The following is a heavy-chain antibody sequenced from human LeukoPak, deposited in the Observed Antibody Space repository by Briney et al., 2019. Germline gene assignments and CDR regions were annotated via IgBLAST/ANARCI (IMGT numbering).Heavy chain of an antibody. D-gene: IGHD4-17*01. Sequence: AGGSLRLSCAASGFTFSNYAMHWVRQAPGKGLEWVAVISNDGSKKDYADSVKGRFTISRDNSKNTLYLQMNSLRAEDTAVYYCARGARKGDDYGGFFDYWGQGTLVTVSS. J-gene: IGHJ4*02. V-gene: IGHV3-30*04. CDR2: ISNDGSKK. CDR3: ARGARKGDDYGGFFDY. CDR1: GFTFSNYA.